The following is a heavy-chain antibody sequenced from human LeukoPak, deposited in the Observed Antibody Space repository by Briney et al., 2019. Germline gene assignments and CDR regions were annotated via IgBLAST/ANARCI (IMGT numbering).Heavy chain of an antibody. CDR2: IYYSGST. J-gene: IGHJ6*02. V-gene: IGHV4-61*08. CDR1: GGSISSGGYY. CDR3: ASAEATYCGGDCLIVSSGMDV. Sequence: SQTLSLTCTVSGGSISSGGYYWSWIRQPPGKGLEYIGYIYYSGSTNYNPSLKSRVTISVDTSKNQFSLKLTSVTAADTAVYYCASAEATYCGGDCLIVSSGMDVWGQGITVTVSS. D-gene: IGHD2-21*02.